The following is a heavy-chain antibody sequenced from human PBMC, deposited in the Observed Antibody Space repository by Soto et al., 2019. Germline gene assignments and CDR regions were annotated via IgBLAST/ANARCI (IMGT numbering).Heavy chain of an antibody. Sequence: GGSLRLSCAASGFTFSSYGMHWVRQAPGKGLEWVAVISYDGSNKYYADSVKGRFTISRDNSKNTLYLQMNSLRAEDTAVYYCAKRVGVGATPYYYGMDVWGQGTTVTVSS. J-gene: IGHJ6*02. CDR2: ISYDGSNK. D-gene: IGHD1-26*01. CDR3: AKRVGVGATPYYYGMDV. V-gene: IGHV3-30*18. CDR1: GFTFSSYG.